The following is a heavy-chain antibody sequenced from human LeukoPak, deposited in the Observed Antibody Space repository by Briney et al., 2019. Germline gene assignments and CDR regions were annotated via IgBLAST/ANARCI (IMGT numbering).Heavy chain of an antibody. CDR2: ISGSGGST. J-gene: IGHJ6*03. V-gene: IGHV3-23*01. CDR3: AEAPITSTYYYYYMDV. Sequence: GGSLRLSCAASGFTVGSNYMSWVRQAPGKGLEWVSAISGSGGSTYYADSVKGRFTISRDNSKNTLYLQMNSLRAEDTAVYYCAEAPITSTYYYYYMDVWGKGTTVTVSS. D-gene: IGHD5-24*01. CDR1: GFTVGSNY.